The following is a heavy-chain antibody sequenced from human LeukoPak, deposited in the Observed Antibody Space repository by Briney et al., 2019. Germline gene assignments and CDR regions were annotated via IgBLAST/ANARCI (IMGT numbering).Heavy chain of an antibody. CDR3: ARARQTQLWHNMPFNY. Sequence: KPSETLSLTCAVYGGSFSGYYWSWIRQPPGKGLEWIGEINHSGSTNYNPSLKSRVTISVDTSKNQFSLKLSSVTAADTAVYYCARARQTQLWHNMPFNYWSQGTLVTVSS. CDR1: GGSFSGYY. D-gene: IGHD5-18*01. J-gene: IGHJ4*02. V-gene: IGHV4-34*01. CDR2: INHSGST.